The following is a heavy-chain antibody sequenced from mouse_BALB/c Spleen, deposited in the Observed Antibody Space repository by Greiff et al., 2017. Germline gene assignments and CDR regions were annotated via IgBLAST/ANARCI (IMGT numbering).Heavy chain of an antibody. D-gene: IGHD3-3*01. V-gene: IGHV1-12*01. Sequence: VQLQQPGAELVKPGASVKMSCKASGYTFTSYNMHWVKQTPGQGLEWIGAIYPGNGDTSYNQKFKGKATLTADKSSSTAYMQLSSLTSEDSAVYYCARGGTGFAYWGQGTLVTVSA. CDR2: IYPGNGDT. J-gene: IGHJ3*01. CDR1: GYTFTSYN. CDR3: ARGGTGFAY.